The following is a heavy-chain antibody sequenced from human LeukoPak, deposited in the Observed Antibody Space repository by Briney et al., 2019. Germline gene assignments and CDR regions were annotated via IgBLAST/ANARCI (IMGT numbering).Heavy chain of an antibody. J-gene: IGHJ1*01. CDR3: ATYSSLNRREFQY. CDR2: ISSISSTI. D-gene: IGHD3-22*01. CDR1: GFAFNGYG. Sequence: GGSLRLSCTASGFAFNGYGMNWVRQAPGKGLEWVSYISSISSTIYYSDSVKGRFTISRDNAKNSLYLQMNSLRAEDTAVYYCATYSSLNRREFQYWGQGTLLTVSS. V-gene: IGHV3-48*04.